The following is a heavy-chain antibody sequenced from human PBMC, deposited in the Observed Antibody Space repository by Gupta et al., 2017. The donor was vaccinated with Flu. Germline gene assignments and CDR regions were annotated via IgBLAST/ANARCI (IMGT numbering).Heavy chain of an antibody. V-gene: IGHV1-69*02. CDR3: ESPPEGYSYGYYY. CDR2: IIPILGIA. Sequence: QVQLVQSGAEVKKPGSSVKVSCKASGGTFSSYTISWVRQAPGQGLEWMGRIIPILGIANYAQKFQGRVTITADKSTSTAYMELSSLRSEDTAVYYCESPPEGYSYGYYYWGQGTLVTVS. CDR1: GGTFSSYT. D-gene: IGHD5-18*01. J-gene: IGHJ4*02.